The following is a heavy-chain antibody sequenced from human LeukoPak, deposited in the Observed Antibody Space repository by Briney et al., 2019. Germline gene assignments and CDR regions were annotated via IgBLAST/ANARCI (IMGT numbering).Heavy chain of an antibody. CDR3: ARVGDYYDSSGYYFQDYYYYMGV. V-gene: IGHV1-18*01. CDR1: GYTFTSYG. Sequence: ASVKVSCKASGYTFTSYGISWVRQAPGQGLEWMGWISAYNGNTNYAQKLQGRVTMTTDTSTSTAYMELRSLRSDDTAVYYCARVGDYYDSSGYYFQDYYYYMGVWGKGTTVTVSS. D-gene: IGHD3-22*01. CDR2: ISAYNGNT. J-gene: IGHJ6*03.